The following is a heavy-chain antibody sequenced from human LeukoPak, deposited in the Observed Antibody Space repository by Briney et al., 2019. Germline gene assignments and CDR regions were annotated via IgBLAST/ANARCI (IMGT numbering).Heavy chain of an antibody. CDR1: GFTFDDYA. CDR3: ATDFKQWLVLYAFDI. J-gene: IGHJ3*02. CDR2: ISWNSGSI. V-gene: IGHV3-9*01. D-gene: IGHD6-19*01. Sequence: GRSLRLSCAAAGFTFDDYAMHWVRQAPGKGLEWVSGISWNSGSIGYADSVKGRFTISRDNAKNSLYLQMNSLRAEDTALYYCATDFKQWLVLYAFDIWGQGTMVTVSS.